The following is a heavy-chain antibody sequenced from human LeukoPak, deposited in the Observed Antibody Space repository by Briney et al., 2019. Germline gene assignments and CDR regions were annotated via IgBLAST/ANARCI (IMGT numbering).Heavy chain of an antibody. J-gene: IGHJ5*02. V-gene: IGHV3-30*02. CDR1: GFTFSSYA. Sequence: GRSLRLSCAASGFTFSSYAMHWVRQAPGKGLEWVAFIRYDGSNKYYADSVKGRFTISRDNSKNTLYLQMNSLRAEDTAVYYCAKDGKGAAEPWGQGTLVTVSS. D-gene: IGHD6-13*01. CDR3: AKDGKGAAEP. CDR2: IRYDGSNK.